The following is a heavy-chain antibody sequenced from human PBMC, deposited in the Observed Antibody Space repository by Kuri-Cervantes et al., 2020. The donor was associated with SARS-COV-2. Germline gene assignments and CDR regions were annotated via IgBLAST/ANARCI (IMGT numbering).Heavy chain of an antibody. V-gene: IGHV3-13*03. Sequence: GESLKISCAACGFTFSSYDMHWVRQATGKGLEWVSAIGTAGDTYYPGSVKGKFTISRENAKNSMYLQMNSLRAGDTAVYYCARDYYDSSGYRPSFDYWGQGTLVTVSS. J-gene: IGHJ4*02. D-gene: IGHD3-22*01. CDR2: IGTAGDT. CDR3: ARDYYDSSGYRPSFDY. CDR1: GFTFSSYD.